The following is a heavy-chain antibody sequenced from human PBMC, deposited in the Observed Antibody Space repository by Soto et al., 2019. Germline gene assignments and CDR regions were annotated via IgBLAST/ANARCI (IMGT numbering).Heavy chain of an antibody. V-gene: IGHV1-2*04. Sequence: ASVKVSCKASGYTFTGYYMHWVRQAPGQGLEWMGWINPNSGGTNYAQKFQGWVTMTRDTSISTAYMELSRLRSDDTAVYYCARDLRIAAAGTLYYYYGMDVWGQGTTVTVSS. J-gene: IGHJ6*02. CDR1: GYTFTGYY. CDR3: ARDLRIAAAGTLYYYYGMDV. D-gene: IGHD6-13*01. CDR2: INPNSGGT.